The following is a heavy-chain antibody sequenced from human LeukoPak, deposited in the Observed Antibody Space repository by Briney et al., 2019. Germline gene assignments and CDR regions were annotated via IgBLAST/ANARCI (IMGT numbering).Heavy chain of an antibody. J-gene: IGHJ5*02. Sequence: TSETLSLTCTVSGGSISSYYWSWIRQPPGKGLEWIGYIYYSGSTNYNPSLKSRVTISVDTSKNQFSLKLSSVTAADTAVYYCARDRASIAASRGFDPWGQGTLVTVPS. D-gene: IGHD6-6*01. CDR3: ARDRASIAASRGFDP. V-gene: IGHV4-59*01. CDR2: IYYSGST. CDR1: GGSISSYY.